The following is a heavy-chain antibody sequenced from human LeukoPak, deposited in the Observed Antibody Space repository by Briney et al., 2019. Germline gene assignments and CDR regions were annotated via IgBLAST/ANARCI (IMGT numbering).Heavy chain of an antibody. J-gene: IGHJ4*02. V-gene: IGHV4-61*01. D-gene: IGHD1-14*01. CDR1: GDSITDSISNYY. CDR3: VRTNPWDLTYYFDY. Sequence: SETLSLTCTVSGDSITDSISNYYWSWIRQPPGKGLEWIGYIYYSGSTNYNPSLKSRVSISVDTSKNQFSLKLSSVTAADTAVYYCVRTNPWDLTYYFDYWGQGTLVTVSS. CDR2: IYYSGST.